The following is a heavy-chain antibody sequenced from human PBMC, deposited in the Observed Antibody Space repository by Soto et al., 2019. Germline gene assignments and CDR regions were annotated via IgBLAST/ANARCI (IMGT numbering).Heavy chain of an antibody. Sequence: ASLKVSCNASGYTFTSYAMHWVRQAPGQRLEWMGWINAGNGNTKYSQKFQGRVTITRDTSASTAYMELSSLRYEDTAVYCCASSAEWLLPFPFDYWGQGTLVTVSS. J-gene: IGHJ4*02. V-gene: IGHV1-3*01. D-gene: IGHD3-3*01. CDR2: INAGNGNT. CDR1: GYTFTSYA. CDR3: ASSAEWLLPFPFDY.